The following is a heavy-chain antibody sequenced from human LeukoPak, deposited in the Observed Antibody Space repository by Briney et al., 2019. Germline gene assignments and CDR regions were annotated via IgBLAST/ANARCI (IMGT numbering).Heavy chain of an antibody. CDR1: GFTFSNYE. CDR3: ARRRGYMDV. J-gene: IGHJ6*03. D-gene: IGHD5-12*01. V-gene: IGHV3-48*03. Sequence: QPGGSLRLSCAASGFTFSNYEMNWVRQAPGKGLEWVSYISSSGSTIYYADSVKGRFTISRDNAKNSLYLQMNSLRAEDTAVYYCARRRGYMDVWGKGTTVTVSS. CDR2: ISSSGSTI.